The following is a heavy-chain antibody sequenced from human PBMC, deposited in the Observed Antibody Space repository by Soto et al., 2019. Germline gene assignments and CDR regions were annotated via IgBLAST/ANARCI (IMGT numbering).Heavy chain of an antibody. D-gene: IGHD3-16*02. CDR2: INHSGST. J-gene: IGHJ4*02. CDR3: ARRHLGELSPSFDY. Sequence: QVQLQQWGAGLLKPSETLSLTCAVYGGSFIGYYWSWIRQPPGKGLEWIGEINHSGSTNYNPSLKSRVTISVDTSKNQFSLKLSPVTAADTAVYYCARRHLGELSPSFDYWGQGTLVTVSS. CDR1: GGSFIGYY. V-gene: IGHV4-34*01.